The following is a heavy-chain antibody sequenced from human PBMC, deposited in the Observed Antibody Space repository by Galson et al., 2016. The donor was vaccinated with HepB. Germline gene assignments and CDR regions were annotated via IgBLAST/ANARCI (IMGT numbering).Heavy chain of an antibody. CDR3: ARTHGLSFGYLY. CDR2: IYPADSDA. Sequence: QSGAEVKKPGESLKISCKGSGYAFTTHWIAWVRQMPRKGLEWMGIIYPADSDARYSPSFQGQVTISADKSISTAYLQWSSLKASDTAMYYCARTHGLSFGYLYWGQGTLVTVSS. D-gene: IGHD5-18*01. J-gene: IGHJ4*02. CDR1: GYAFTTHW. V-gene: IGHV5-51*01.